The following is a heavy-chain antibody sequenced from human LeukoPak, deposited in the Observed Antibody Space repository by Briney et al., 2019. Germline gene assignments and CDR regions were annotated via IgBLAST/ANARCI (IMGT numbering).Heavy chain of an antibody. V-gene: IGHV4-31*03. CDR3: ARDRYDSYPMDV. CDR1: GGSTSSGNYY. J-gene: IGHJ6*02. CDR2: ISYSGST. Sequence: TLSLPCTVSGGSTSSGNYYWTWIRQHPGKGLEWIGYISYSGSTYYNPSLKSRVTLSVDTSENQFSLKLSSVTAADTAVYYCARDRYDSYPMDVWGQGTTVTVSS. D-gene: IGHD3-3*01.